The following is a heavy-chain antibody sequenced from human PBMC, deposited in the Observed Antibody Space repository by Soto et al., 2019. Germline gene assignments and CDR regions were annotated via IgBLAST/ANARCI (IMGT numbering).Heavy chain of an antibody. D-gene: IGHD3-10*01. CDR2: IYPGDSDT. CDR3: ARQPRTLYGSGTYRRLYYYGMDV. J-gene: IGHJ6*02. V-gene: IGHV5-51*01. Sequence: PGESLKISCKDSGFSFASSWIGWVRQMPGKGLEWMGVIYPGDSDTTYSPSFQGQVTISADKSISTAYLQWSSLQASDTAMYFCARQPRTLYGSGTYRRLYYYGMDVWGQGTTVTVSS. CDR1: GFSFASSW.